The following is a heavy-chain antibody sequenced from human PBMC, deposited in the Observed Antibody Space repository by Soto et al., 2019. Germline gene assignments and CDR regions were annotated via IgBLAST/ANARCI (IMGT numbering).Heavy chain of an antibody. V-gene: IGHV3-33*01. CDR3: ARDQYYDSSGYYHYFDY. CDR1: GFTFSSYG. J-gene: IGHJ4*02. D-gene: IGHD3-22*01. Sequence: QVQLVESGGGVVQPGRSLRLSCAASGFTFSSYGMHWVRQAPGKGLEWVAVIWYDGSNKYYADSVKGRFTISRDNSKNTLYLQMNSLRAEDTAVYYCARDQYYDSSGYYHYFDYWVQGTLVTVSS. CDR2: IWYDGSNK.